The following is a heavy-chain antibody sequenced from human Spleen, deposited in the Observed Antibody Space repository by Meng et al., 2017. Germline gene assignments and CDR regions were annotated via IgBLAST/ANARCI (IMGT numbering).Heavy chain of an antibody. Sequence: VHLHQWAAGLLTPSETLSLTCVVSGGSFSDYYCSWIRQPPGKGLEWIGEINHSGSTNYNPSLESRATISVDTSQNNLSLKLSSVTAADSAVYYCARGPTTMAHDFDYWGQGTLVTVSS. CDR1: GGSFSDYY. D-gene: IGHD4-11*01. V-gene: IGHV4-34*01. J-gene: IGHJ4*02. CDR2: INHSGST. CDR3: ARGPTTMAHDFDY.